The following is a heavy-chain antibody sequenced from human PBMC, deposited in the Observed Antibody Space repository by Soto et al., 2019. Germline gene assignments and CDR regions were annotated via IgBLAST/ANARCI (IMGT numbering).Heavy chain of an antibody. CDR2: IGGGDT. CDR3: AKDRQNFNSVWDPLDV. CDR1: GFTLNTYA. J-gene: IGHJ3*01. V-gene: IGHV3-23*01. Sequence: LRLSCAASGFTLNTYAMSWVRQAPGKGLEWVAGIGGGDTHYADSVMGRFIISRDDPKSMVSLQMNSLRVEDTAVYYCAKDRQNFNSVWDPLDVWGQGTLVTVSS. D-gene: IGHD2-21*01.